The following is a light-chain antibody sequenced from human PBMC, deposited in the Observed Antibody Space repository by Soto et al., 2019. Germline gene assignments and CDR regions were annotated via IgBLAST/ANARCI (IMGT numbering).Light chain of an antibody. CDR2: GNR. V-gene: IGLV1-40*01. J-gene: IGLJ1*01. Sequence: QSVLTQPPSVSGAPGQMVTISCTGSSSNVGAGYDVHWYQLLPGTAPKLLIYGNRNRPSGVPDRFSGSKSGTSASLAITGLQAEDEADYYCQSYDNSLGVCYVFGTGTKVTVL. CDR3: QSYDNSLGVCYV. CDR1: SSNVGAGYD.